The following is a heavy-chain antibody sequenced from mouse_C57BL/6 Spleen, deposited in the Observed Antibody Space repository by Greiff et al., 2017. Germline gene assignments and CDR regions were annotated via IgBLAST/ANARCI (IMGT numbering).Heavy chain of an antibody. CDR1: GYSITSGYY. CDR2: ISYDGSN. J-gene: IGHJ2*01. V-gene: IGHV3-6*01. D-gene: IGHD2-3*01. Sequence: EVKLQESGPGLVKPSQSLSLTCSVTGYSITSGYYWNWIRQFPGNKLEWMGYISYDGSNNYNPSLKNRISITRDTSKNQFFLKLNSVTTEDTATYYCARDHGYYGYFDYWGQGTTLTVSS. CDR3: ARDHGYYGYFDY.